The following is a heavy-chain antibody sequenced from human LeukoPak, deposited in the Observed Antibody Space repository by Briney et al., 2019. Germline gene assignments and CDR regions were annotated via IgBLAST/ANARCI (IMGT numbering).Heavy chain of an antibody. CDR2: ISSSSSTI. CDR1: GFTFSSYS. J-gene: IGHJ4*02. V-gene: IGHV3-48*02. CDR3: ARDLRGH. Sequence: GGSLRLSCAAPGFTFSSYSMNWVRQAPGKGLEWVSYISSSSSTIYYADSVKGRFTISRDNAKNSLHLQMNSLRDEDTAVYYCARDLRGHWGQGTLVTVSS.